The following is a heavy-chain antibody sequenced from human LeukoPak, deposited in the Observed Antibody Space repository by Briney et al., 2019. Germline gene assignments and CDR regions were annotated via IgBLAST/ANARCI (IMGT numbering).Heavy chain of an antibody. CDR3: AKDSSGYYQLFQH. Sequence: GGSLRLSCAASGFTFSSYGMHWVRQAPGKGLEWVAVIWYDGSNKYYADSVKGRFTISRDNSKNTLYLQMNSLRAEDTAVYYCAKDSSGYYQLFQHWGQGTLVTVSS. CDR2: IWYDGSNK. J-gene: IGHJ1*01. V-gene: IGHV3-33*06. CDR1: GFTFSSYG. D-gene: IGHD3-22*01.